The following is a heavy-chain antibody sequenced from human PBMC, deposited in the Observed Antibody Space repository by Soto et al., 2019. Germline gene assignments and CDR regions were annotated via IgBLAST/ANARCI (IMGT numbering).Heavy chain of an antibody. CDR2: MNPNSGDT. V-gene: IGHV1-8*01. J-gene: IGHJ4*02. D-gene: IGHD3-10*01. CDR1: GYTFTSYE. CDR3: ARGELLWFGELLR. Sequence: QVQLVQSGAEVKKPGASVKVSCKASGYTFTSYEINWVRQATGQGLEWMGWMNPNSGDTGYAQKCQGRVTMNRNTSISTAYMELSSLRSEDTAVYYCARGELLWFGELLRWGQGTLVTVSS.